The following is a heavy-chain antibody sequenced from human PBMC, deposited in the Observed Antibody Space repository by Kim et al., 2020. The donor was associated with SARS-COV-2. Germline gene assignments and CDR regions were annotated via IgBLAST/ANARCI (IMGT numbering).Heavy chain of an antibody. CDR3: ARAGPRMSKYSGSFDY. V-gene: IGHV3-13*01. CDR1: GFTFSSYD. Sequence: GGSLRLSCAASGFTFSSYDMHWVRQATGKGLEWVSAIGTAGDTYYPGSVKGRFTISRENAKNSLYLQMNSLRAGDTAVYYCARAGPRMSKYSGSFDYWGQGTLVTVSS. D-gene: IGHD1-26*01. CDR2: IGTAGDT. J-gene: IGHJ4*02.